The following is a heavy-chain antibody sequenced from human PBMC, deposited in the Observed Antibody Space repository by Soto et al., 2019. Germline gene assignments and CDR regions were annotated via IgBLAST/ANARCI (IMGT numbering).Heavy chain of an antibody. CDR1: GGSMSFYY. CDR3: SRGRGGHFDY. J-gene: IGHJ4*02. CDR2: IYDTGST. V-gene: IGHV4-59*01. D-gene: IGHD3-10*01. Sequence: ETLSLTCSVSGGSMSFYYWMWIRQPPGRGLEWIGYIYDTGSTNYNPSLKSRVTMSVDTSKSQFSLNLISVTAADTAVYYCSRGRGGHFDYWGQGVLVTVSS.